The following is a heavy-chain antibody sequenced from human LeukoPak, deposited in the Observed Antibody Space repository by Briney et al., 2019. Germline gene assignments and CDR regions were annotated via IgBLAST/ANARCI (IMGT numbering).Heavy chain of an antibody. V-gene: IGHV3-43*02. CDR2: ISGDGGST. CDR3: AKSSYDSSGYYSIDAFDI. Sequence: GGSLRLSCAASGFTFDDYAMHWVRQAPGKGLEWVSLISGDGGSTYYADSVKGRFTISRDNSKNSLYLQMNSLRTEDTALYYCAKSSYDSSGYYSIDAFDIWGQGTMVTVS. J-gene: IGHJ3*02. D-gene: IGHD3-22*01. CDR1: GFTFDDYA.